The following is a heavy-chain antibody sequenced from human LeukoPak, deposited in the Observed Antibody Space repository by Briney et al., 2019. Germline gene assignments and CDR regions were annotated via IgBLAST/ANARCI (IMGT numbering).Heavy chain of an antibody. CDR1: GFTFSSYS. D-gene: IGHD3-22*01. Sequence: PGGSLRLSCAASGFTFSSYSMNWVRQAPGKGLEWVSSISSSSSYIYYADSVKGRFTISRDNAKNSLYLQMNSLRAEDTAVYYCARRSGYYHDAFDIWGQGTMVTVSS. CDR2: ISSSSSYI. V-gene: IGHV3-21*01. CDR3: ARRSGYYHDAFDI. J-gene: IGHJ3*02.